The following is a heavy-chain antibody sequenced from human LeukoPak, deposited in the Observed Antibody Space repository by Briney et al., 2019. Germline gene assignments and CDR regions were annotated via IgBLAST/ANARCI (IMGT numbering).Heavy chain of an antibody. V-gene: IGHV4-61*02. CDR1: GGSISSGSYY. Sequence: PSQTLSLTCTVSGGSISSGSYYWSWIRQPAGKGLEWIVRIYTSGSTNYNPSLKSRVTISVDTSKNQFSLKLSSVTAADTAVYYCARDANTAMAYPDAFDIWGQGTMVTVSS. CDR3: ARDANTAMAYPDAFDI. J-gene: IGHJ3*02. D-gene: IGHD5-18*01. CDR2: IYTSGST.